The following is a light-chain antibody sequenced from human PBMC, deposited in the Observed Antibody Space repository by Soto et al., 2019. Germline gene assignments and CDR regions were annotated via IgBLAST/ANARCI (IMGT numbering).Light chain of an antibody. CDR1: QTISRNY. Sequence: EVVLTLSPGTLSLSPGERATVSCRASQTISRNYLAWYQKKPGQAPRLLIYGASTRATGIPDRFTGSGSGRDFTLTIARLEPEDFAVYYCQQYGGPVPWTFGQGTKVEV. J-gene: IGKJ1*01. V-gene: IGKV3-20*01. CDR3: QQYGGPVPWT. CDR2: GAS.